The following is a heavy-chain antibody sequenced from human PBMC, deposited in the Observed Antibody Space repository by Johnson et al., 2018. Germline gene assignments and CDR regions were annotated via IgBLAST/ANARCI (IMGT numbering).Heavy chain of an antibody. Sequence: QVQLQESGPGLVKPSQTLSLTCTVSGGSISSGDYYWSWIRQPPGKGLEWIGYIYNSGSTYYNPSLQSRVTISIDMSKNQFSLKLSSVTAADTAVYYWSRSIDDSSPQDAFGIWGQGTMVTVSS. CDR2: IYNSGST. CDR3: SRSIDDSSPQDAFGI. V-gene: IGHV4-30-4*01. D-gene: IGHD3-22*01. J-gene: IGHJ3*02. CDR1: GGSISSGDYY.